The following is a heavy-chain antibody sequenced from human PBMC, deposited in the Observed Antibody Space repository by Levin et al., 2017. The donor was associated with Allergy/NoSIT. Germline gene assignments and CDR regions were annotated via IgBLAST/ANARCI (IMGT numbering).Heavy chain of an antibody. CDR2: IYYSGST. CDR3: AREDILTGSSYAFDI. V-gene: IGHV4-30-4*01. J-gene: IGHJ3*02. D-gene: IGHD3-9*01. CDR1: GGSISSGDYY. Sequence: SETLSLTCTVSGGSISSGDYYWSWIRQPPGKGLEWIGYIYYSGSTYYNPSLKSRVTISVDTSKNQFSLKLSSVTAADTAVYYCAREDILTGSSYAFDIWGQGTMVTVSS.